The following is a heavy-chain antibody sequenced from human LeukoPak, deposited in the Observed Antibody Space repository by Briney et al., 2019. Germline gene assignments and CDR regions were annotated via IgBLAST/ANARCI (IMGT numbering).Heavy chain of an antibody. CDR3: AKDGVVVVPAAIPPQPFYDSSGYSDY. CDR2: ISYDGSNK. D-gene: IGHD2-2*01. CDR1: GFTFSSYA. Sequence: GGSLRLSCAASGFTFSSYAMHWVRQAPGKGLEWVAVISYDGSNKYYADSVKGRFTISRDNSKNTLYLQMNSLRAEDTAVYYCAKDGVVVVPAAIPPQPFYDSSGYSDYWGQGTLVTVSS. V-gene: IGHV3-30-3*01. J-gene: IGHJ4*02.